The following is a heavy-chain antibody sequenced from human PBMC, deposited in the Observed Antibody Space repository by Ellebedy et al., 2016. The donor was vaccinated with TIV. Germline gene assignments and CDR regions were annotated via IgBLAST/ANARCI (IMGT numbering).Heavy chain of an antibody. CDR1: GGTFSSYA. D-gene: IGHD2-2*01. CDR3: AVDCSSTSCYDY. J-gene: IGHJ4*02. V-gene: IGHV1-69*13. CDR2: IIPIFGTA. Sequence: SVKVSCXASGGTFSSYAISWVRQAPGQGLEWMGGIIPIFGTANYAQKFQGRVTITADESTSTAYMELSSLRSEDTAVYYCAVDCSSTSCYDYWGQGTLVTVSS.